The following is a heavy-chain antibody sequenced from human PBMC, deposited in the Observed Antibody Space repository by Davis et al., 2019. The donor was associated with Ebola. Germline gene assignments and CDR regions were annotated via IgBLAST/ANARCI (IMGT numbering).Heavy chain of an antibody. V-gene: IGHV4-34*01. Sequence: MPSETLSLTCAVYGGSFSDYFWSWIRQPPEKGLEWIGEISHHNGDTNYNPSLRSRVTISVDTSKNQFSLKLSSVTAADTAVYYCARECSDGVHWWFDPWGQGTLVTASS. D-gene: IGHD2-15*01. J-gene: IGHJ5*02. CDR1: GGSFSDYF. CDR3: ARECSDGVHWWFDP. CDR2: ISHHNGDT.